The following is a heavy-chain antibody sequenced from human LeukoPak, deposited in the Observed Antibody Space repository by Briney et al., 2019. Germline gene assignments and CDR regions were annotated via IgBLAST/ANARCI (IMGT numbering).Heavy chain of an antibody. J-gene: IGHJ4*02. CDR2: INHSGST. V-gene: IGHV4-34*01. Sequence: QSSETLSLTCAAYGGSFSGYYWSWIRQPPGKGLEWIGEINHSGSTNYNPSLKSRVTISVDTSKNQFSLKLSSVTAADTAVYYCARGRDYYDSSGYYGPFDYWGQGTLVTVSS. CDR1: GGSFSGYY. CDR3: ARGRDYYDSSGYYGPFDY. D-gene: IGHD3-22*01.